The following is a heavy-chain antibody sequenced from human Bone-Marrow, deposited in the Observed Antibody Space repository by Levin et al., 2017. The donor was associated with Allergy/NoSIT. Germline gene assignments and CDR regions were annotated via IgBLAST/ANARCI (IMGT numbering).Heavy chain of an antibody. Sequence: SQTLSLTCSVSGASVTTGSYHWNWIRQPPGKGLEWIGCIFDTGTTKYNPSLEGRPTISIDTSNNQFSVRLPSVTAADTAVYYCARSSLTVGQLFDWGQGTLVTVSS. J-gene: IGHJ4*02. CDR3: ARSSLTVGQLFD. D-gene: IGHD3-16*02. V-gene: IGHV4-61*01. CDR1: GASVTTGSYH. CDR2: IFDTGTT.